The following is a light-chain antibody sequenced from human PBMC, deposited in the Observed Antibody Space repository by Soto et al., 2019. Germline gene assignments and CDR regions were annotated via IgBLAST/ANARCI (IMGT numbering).Light chain of an antibody. J-gene: IGLJ3*02. CDR3: QTWGIGMQV. V-gene: IGLV4-69*01. Sequence: QAVVTQSPSASASLGASVKLTCTLSSGHSSYTIAWHQQQPGKGPRYLMKLNSDGSHNKGDGIPDRFSGSSSGAERYLTISSLQSEDEADYYCQTWGIGMQVFGGGTKLTVL. CDR2: LNSDGSH. CDR1: SGHSSYT.